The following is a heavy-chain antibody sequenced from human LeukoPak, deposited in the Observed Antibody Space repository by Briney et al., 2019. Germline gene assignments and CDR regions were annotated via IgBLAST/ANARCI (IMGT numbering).Heavy chain of an antibody. CDR1: GDPISSYY. V-gene: IGHV4-59*01. CDR2: IYYSGST. J-gene: IGHJ4*02. D-gene: IGHD6-19*01. Sequence: KPSETLSLTCSVSGDPISSYYWSWIRQPPGKGLEWIGYIYYSGSTKYNPSLKSRVTLLADTSKNQLFLKLSSVTAADTAVYYCARAKSGVAGFSDYWGQGALVTVSS. CDR3: ARAKSGVAGFSDY.